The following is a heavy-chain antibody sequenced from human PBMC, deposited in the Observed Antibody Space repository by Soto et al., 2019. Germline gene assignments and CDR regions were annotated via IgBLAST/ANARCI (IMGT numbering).Heavy chain of an antibody. D-gene: IGHD2-15*01. CDR2: IWFDGSNK. V-gene: IGHV3-33*01. CDR3: ARGQLPAATTYFDF. Sequence: ESGGGVVQPGGSLRLSCAASGFTFSRYAIHWVRQAPGKGLEWVAIIWFDGSNKYYADSVKGRFSISRDNSKNTLFLQMDSLRAEDTAVYYCARGQLPAATTYFDFWGQGTRVIVSS. CDR1: GFTFSRYA. J-gene: IGHJ4*02.